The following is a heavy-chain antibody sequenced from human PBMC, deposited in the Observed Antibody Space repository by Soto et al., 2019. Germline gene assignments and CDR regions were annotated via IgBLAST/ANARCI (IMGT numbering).Heavy chain of an antibody. CDR1: GGTFSSYA. J-gene: IGHJ4*02. CDR3: AIPFDTAMVTTSFDY. CDR2: IIPIFGTA. V-gene: IGHV1-69*13. D-gene: IGHD5-18*01. Sequence: ASVKVSCKASGGTFSSYAISWVRQAPGQGLEWMGGIIPIFGTANYAQKFQGRVTITADESTSTAYMELSSLRSEDTAVYYCAIPFDTAMVTTSFDYWGQGTLVTVSS.